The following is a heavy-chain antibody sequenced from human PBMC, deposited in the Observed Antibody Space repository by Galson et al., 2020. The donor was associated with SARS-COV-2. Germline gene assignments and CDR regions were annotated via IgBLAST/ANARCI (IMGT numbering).Heavy chain of an antibody. CDR3: ARDVSGPYYYYMDV. Sequence: SETLSLTCTVSGGSISSHYWSWIRQPPGKGLEWIGYIYYSGSTNYNPSLKSRVTISVDTSKNQFSLKLSSVTAADTAVYYCARDVSGPYYYYMDVWGKGTTVTVSS. J-gene: IGHJ6*03. CDR1: GGSISSHY. V-gene: IGHV4-59*11. CDR2: IYYSGST. D-gene: IGHD3-3*01.